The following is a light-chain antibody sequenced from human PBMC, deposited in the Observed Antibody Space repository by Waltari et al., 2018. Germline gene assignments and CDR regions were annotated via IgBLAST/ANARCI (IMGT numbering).Light chain of an antibody. CDR1: LSDVGGHNY. CDR2: DVN. V-gene: IGLV2-11*01. CDR3: YSYAGSSSFV. Sequence: QSALTQPRSVSGSPGQSVTISCTGTLSDVGGHNYVSWYQQHPGKAPKLMIYDVNKRPSGVPDRFSGSKSGNTASLTISGLQGEDEADYYCYSYAGSSSFVFGTGTEIIVL. J-gene: IGLJ1*01.